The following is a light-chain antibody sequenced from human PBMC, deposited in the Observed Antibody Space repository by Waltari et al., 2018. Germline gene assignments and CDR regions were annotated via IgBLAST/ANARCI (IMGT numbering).Light chain of an antibody. CDR3: SSYAGTNNLVV. Sequence: QSALTQPPSASGSPGQSVTIPCTGTSSDIGAYDYVSWYQQRPGKAPKLMVVEVNKLPSGVLDRFSCSKSGNTASLTIFGLRPEDEADYYCSSYAGTNNLVVFGGGTKLTVL. CDR2: EVN. CDR1: SSDIGAYDY. V-gene: IGLV2-8*01. J-gene: IGLJ2*01.